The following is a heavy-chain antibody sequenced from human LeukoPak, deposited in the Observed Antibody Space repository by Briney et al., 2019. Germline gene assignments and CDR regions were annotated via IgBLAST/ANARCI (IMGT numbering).Heavy chain of an antibody. D-gene: IGHD1-26*01. CDR3: ARARHSGSYYGFDS. CDR1: GFTFGTYS. Sequence: GGSLRLSCAASGFTFGTYSMNWIRQAPGKGLEWIAYISSSHTAATVFYSESVKGRFTVTRDNSKNTLFLQMNSLRAEDTAVYYCARARHSGSYYGFDSWGQGTLVTVSS. J-gene: IGHJ4*02. CDR2: ISSSHTAATV. V-gene: IGHV3-48*01.